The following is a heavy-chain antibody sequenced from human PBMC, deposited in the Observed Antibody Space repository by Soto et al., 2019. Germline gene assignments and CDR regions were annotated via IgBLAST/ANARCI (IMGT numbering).Heavy chain of an antibody. J-gene: IGHJ5*02. V-gene: IGHV3-13*01. CDR2: IGTAGDT. CDR3: ARTVSSGWTNWFDP. D-gene: IGHD6-19*01. CDR1: GFTFSSYD. Sequence: GGSLRLSCAASGFTFSSYDMHWVRQATGKGLEWVSAIGTAGDTYYPGSVKGRFTISRENAKNSLYLQMNSLRAEDTAVYYCARTVSSGWTNWFDPWGQGTLVTVSS.